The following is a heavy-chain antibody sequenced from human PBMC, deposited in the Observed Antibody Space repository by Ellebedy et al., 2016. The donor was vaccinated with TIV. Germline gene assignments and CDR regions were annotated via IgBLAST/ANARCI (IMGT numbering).Heavy chain of an antibody. CDR1: GGSISSYY. J-gene: IGHJ4*02. Sequence: SETLSLXXTVSGGSISSYYWSWIRQPPGKGLEWIGYIYYSGSTYYNPSLKSRVTISVDTSKNQFSLKLSSVTAADTAVYYCARVGGPTYYDIKRPSQYFDYWGQGTLVTVSS. D-gene: IGHD3-9*01. V-gene: IGHV4-59*12. CDR2: IYYSGST. CDR3: ARVGGPTYYDIKRPSQYFDY.